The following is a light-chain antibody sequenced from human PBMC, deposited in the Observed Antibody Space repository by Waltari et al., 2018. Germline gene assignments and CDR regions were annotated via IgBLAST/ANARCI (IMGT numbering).Light chain of an antibody. CDR2: DAS. V-gene: IGKV3-11*01. CDR1: QSVSSY. Sequence: EIVLTQSPATLSLSPGERATLSCSASQSVSSYLAWYQQIPGQAPRLLIFDASKRATGIPARFIGSGSGTDFTLTISYLEPEDSAVYYCQQRSNWPPEVTFGQGTRLEIK. CDR3: QQRSNWPPEVT. J-gene: IGKJ5*01.